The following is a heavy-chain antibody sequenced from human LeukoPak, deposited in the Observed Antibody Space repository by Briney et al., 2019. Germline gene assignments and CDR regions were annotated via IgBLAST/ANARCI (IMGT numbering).Heavy chain of an antibody. CDR2: ISYDGSNK. V-gene: IGHV3-30*18. Sequence: PGGSLRLSCAASGFTFSSYGMHWVRQAPGKGLGWVAVISYDGSNKYYADSVKGRFTISRDNSKNTLYLQMNSLRAEDTAVYYCAKPPRGYSSKLGPFSYWGQGTLVTVSS. D-gene: IGHD5-18*01. CDR1: GFTFSSYG. CDR3: AKPPRGYSSKLGPFSY. J-gene: IGHJ4*02.